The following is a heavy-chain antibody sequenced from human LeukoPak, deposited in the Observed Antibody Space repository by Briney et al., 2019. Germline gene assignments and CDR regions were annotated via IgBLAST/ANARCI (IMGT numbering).Heavy chain of an antibody. CDR3: ARDETTDGDYSAFDI. D-gene: IGHD4-17*01. Sequence: SETLSLTCTVSGGSISSGSYYWSWIRQPAGKGLEWIGRIYTSGSTNYNPSLKSRVTISVDTSKNQFSLKLSSVTAADTAVYYCARDETTDGDYSAFDIWVQGTMVTVSS. CDR1: GGSISSGSYY. CDR2: IYTSGST. V-gene: IGHV4-61*02. J-gene: IGHJ3*02.